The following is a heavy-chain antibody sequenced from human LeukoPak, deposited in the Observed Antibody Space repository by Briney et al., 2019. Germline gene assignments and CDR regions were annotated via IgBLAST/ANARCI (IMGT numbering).Heavy chain of an antibody. D-gene: IGHD2-15*01. Sequence: GGSLRLSCAASGFTFSSYSMNWVRQAPGKGLEWVSSISSSGSYTYYADSAKGRFTISRDNAKNSLYLQMNSLRAEDTAVYYCAREGYCSGGTCSTGVGYWGQGTLVTVSS. V-gene: IGHV3-21*01. CDR2: ISSSGSYT. CDR1: GFTFSSYS. J-gene: IGHJ4*02. CDR3: AREGYCSGGTCSTGVGY.